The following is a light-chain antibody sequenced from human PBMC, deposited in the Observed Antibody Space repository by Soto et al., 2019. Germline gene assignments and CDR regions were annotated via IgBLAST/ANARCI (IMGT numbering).Light chain of an antibody. V-gene: IGLV2-8*01. CDR1: SSDVGGYNY. CDR2: EVS. J-gene: IGLJ2*01. CDR3: SSYAGSNNHVV. Sequence: QSALTQPPSASGSPGQSVTIPCTGTSSDVGGYNYVSWYQQHPGKAPKLMIYEVSKRPSGVPDRFSGSKSGNTASLTVSGLQAEDEADYYCSSYAGSNNHVVFGGGTKVTVL.